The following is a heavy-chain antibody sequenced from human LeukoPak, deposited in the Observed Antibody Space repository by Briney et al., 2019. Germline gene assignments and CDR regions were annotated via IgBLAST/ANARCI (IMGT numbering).Heavy chain of an antibody. V-gene: IGHV1-3*01. Sequence: ASVKVSCKASGYTFTIYAMHWVRQAPGQRLEWMGWINAGNGNTKYSQKFQGRVTITRDTSASTAYMELSSLRSEDTAVYYCARLIAAAGKGDYWGQGTLVTVSS. CDR2: INAGNGNT. D-gene: IGHD6-13*01. J-gene: IGHJ4*02. CDR1: GYTFTIYA. CDR3: ARLIAAAGKGDY.